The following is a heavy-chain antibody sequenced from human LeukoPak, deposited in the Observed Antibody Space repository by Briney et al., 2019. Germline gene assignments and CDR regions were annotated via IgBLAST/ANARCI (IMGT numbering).Heavy chain of an antibody. D-gene: IGHD2-2*01. J-gene: IGHJ4*02. CDR1: GGSFSGYY. CDR3: ARRADGPAFFDY. CDR2: INHSGST. Sequence: SETLSLTCAVYGGSFSGYYWSWIRQPPGKGLEWIGEINHSGSTNYDPSLKSRVTISVDTSKNQFSLKLSSVTAADTAVYYCARRADGPAFFDYWGQGTLVTVSS. V-gene: IGHV4-34*01.